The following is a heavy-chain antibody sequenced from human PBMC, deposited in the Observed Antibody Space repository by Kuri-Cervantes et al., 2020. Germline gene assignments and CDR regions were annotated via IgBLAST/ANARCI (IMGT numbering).Heavy chain of an antibody. D-gene: IGHD2-21*02. J-gene: IGHJ4*02. CDR3: ASDKSD. V-gene: IGHV3-7*01. Sequence: GESLKISCAGTGFTFNYARMSWVRQAPGKGLAWVSNINEDGSHKYYAGSVKGRFTISRDNAKNSLYLPMNSLRAEDTAVYYCASDKSDGGQGTLVTVSS. CDR2: INEDGSHK. CDR1: GFTFNYAR.